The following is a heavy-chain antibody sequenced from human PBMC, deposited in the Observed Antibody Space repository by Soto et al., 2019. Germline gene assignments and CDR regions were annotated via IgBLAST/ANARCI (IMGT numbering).Heavy chain of an antibody. J-gene: IGHJ4*02. V-gene: IGHV3-23*01. CDR3: ANDGQWLDVYLES. CDR1: GFTFSNSA. CDR2: ISASGRRT. Sequence: PGGSLRLSCTASGFTFSNSAMTCVRQAPGKGLEWVSLISASGRRTYHAASVKGRFTISRDNSKDTLYLQMTRLRAEDTATYYCANDGQWLDVYLESWGQGTKVTVSS. D-gene: IGHD6-19*01.